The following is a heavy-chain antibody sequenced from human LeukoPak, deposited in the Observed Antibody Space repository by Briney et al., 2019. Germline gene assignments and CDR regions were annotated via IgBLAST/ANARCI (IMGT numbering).Heavy chain of an antibody. CDR3: ARVGRVYCSGGSCYSLSLGIDY. Sequence: GASVKVSCKASGYTFTSYGISWVRQAPGQGLEWMGWISAYNGNTNYAQKLQGRVTMTTDTSTSTAYMELRSLRSDDTAVYYCARVGRVYCSGGSCYSLSLGIDYWGQGTLVTVSS. J-gene: IGHJ4*02. CDR2: ISAYNGNT. V-gene: IGHV1-18*01. CDR1: GYTFTSYG. D-gene: IGHD2-15*01.